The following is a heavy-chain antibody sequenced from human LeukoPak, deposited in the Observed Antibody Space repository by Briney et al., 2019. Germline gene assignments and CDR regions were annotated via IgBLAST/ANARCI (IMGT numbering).Heavy chain of an antibody. V-gene: IGHV1-46*01. CDR1: GYTFTSYY. Sequence: ASVKVSCKASGYTFTSYYMHWARQAPGQGLEWMGIINPSGGSTSYAQKFQGRVTMTRDMSTSTVYMELSSLRSEDTAVYYCARDGSSWYFDYWGQGTLVTVSS. D-gene: IGHD6-13*01. J-gene: IGHJ4*02. CDR3: ARDGSSWYFDY. CDR2: INPSGGST.